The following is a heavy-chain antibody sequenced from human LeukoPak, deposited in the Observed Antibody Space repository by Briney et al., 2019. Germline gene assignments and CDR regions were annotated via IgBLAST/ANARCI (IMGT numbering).Heavy chain of an antibody. D-gene: IGHD6-25*01. V-gene: IGHV3-21*01. Sequence: GGSLRLSCAASGFTFSSYSMNWVRQAPGKGLEWVSSISSSSSCIYYADSVKGRFTISRDNAKNSLYLQMNSLRAEDTAVYYCARGSSAGFMDFDYWGQGTLVPVSS. CDR2: ISSSSSCI. CDR1: GFTFSSYS. J-gene: IGHJ4*02. CDR3: ARGSSAGFMDFDY.